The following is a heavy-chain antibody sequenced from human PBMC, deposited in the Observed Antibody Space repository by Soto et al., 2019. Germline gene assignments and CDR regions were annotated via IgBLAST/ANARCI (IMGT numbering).Heavy chain of an antibody. D-gene: IGHD6-19*01. V-gene: IGHV4-39*01. CDR1: GGSISSSSYC. J-gene: IGHJ4*02. CDR2: IYYSGST. CDR3: ARHVGRIAVAGKPLDY. Sequence: PEETLSLTCTVSGGSISSSSYCWGWIRQPPGKGLEWIGSIYYSGSTYYNPSLKSRVTISVDTSKNQFSLKLSSVTAADTAVYYCARHVGRIAVAGKPLDYWGQGTLVTVSS.